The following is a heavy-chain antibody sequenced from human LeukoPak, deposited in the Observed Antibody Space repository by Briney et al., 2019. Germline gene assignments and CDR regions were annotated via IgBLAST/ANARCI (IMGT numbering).Heavy chain of an antibody. V-gene: IGHV4-38-2*01. CDR2: IYHSGST. CDR1: GGSFSGYY. CDR3: ARGSSGSYLYYFDY. Sequence: SETLSLTCAVYGGSFSGYYWGWIRQPPGKGLEWIGSIYHSGSTYYNPSLKSRVTISVDTSKNQFSLNLNSVTAADTAVYYCARGSSGSYLYYFDYWGQGTLVTVSS. D-gene: IGHD3-10*01. J-gene: IGHJ4*02.